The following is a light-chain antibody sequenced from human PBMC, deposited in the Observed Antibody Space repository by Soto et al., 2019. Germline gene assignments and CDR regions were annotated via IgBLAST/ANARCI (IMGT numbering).Light chain of an antibody. J-gene: IGKJ1*01. CDR1: YTGGSN. V-gene: IGKV3-15*01. Sequence: EIVLTQFPATLSVSPGERATLSCWASYTGGSNLAWYQQKPGQGPRLLIYGTSTRATGVPARFSGSGSGTEFTLTISNLQSEDSAVYHCHQYSNRFRTFGQGTKVDIK. CDR3: HQYSNRFRT. CDR2: GTS.